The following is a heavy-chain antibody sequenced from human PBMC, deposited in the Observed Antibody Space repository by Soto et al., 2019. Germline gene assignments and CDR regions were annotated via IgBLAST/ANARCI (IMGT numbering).Heavy chain of an antibody. V-gene: IGHV3-7*03. CDR2: IKHDGSET. Sequence: GGSLRLSCAASGFTFNTFWMSWVRQSPGKGLEWVANIKHDGSETYYADSVKGRFTISRDNAKNSLFLRMNTLRTEDTAVYYCARDFATHCSGSTCYPYAYWGQGALVTVSS. D-gene: IGHD2-15*01. CDR3: ARDFATHCSGSTCYPYAY. J-gene: IGHJ4*02. CDR1: GFTFNTFW.